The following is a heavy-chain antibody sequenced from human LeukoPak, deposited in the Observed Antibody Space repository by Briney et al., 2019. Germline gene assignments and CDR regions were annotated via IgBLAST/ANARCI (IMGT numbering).Heavy chain of an antibody. CDR1: GFTFSDSP. CDR3: TTPHDSEAFDL. Sequence: GGSLTLSCVASGFTFSDSPMHWVRQASGKGLGWIGRIRSKDNNYATTYTASVEGRLTISRDDSKNTAYLHMSSLRSEDTAVYYCTTPHDSEAFDLWGQGTMVTVSS. D-gene: IGHD2-21*02. CDR2: IRSKDNNYAT. J-gene: IGHJ3*01. V-gene: IGHV3-73*01.